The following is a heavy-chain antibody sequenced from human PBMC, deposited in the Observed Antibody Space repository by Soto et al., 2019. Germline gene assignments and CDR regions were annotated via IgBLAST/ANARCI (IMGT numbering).Heavy chain of an antibody. CDR2: MDDDGPT. CDR1: GFTFSNYW. CDR3: VRDSHGDY. Sequence: EVQLVESGGGLVQPGGSLRLSCAGSGFTFSNYWMHWVRQAPGKGLEWVSRMDDDGPTDYADSVRGRFTISRDNAENTLYLQMNSLRPEDTAVYYCVRDSHGDYWGQGTLVTVSS. V-gene: IGHV3-74*01. J-gene: IGHJ4*02.